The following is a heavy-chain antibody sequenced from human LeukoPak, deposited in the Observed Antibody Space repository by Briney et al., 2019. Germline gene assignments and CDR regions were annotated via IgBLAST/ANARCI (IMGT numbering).Heavy chain of an antibody. V-gene: IGHV4-61*02. CDR1: GGSISSGSYY. J-gene: IGHJ3*02. CDR2: IYTSGST. CDR3: ARHLTVTGDGLDI. D-gene: IGHD2-8*02. Sequence: SQTLSLTCTVSGGSISSGSYYWSWIRQPAGKGLEWIGRIYTSGSTNYNPSLKSRVTISVDTSKNQFSLKLSSVTAADTAVYYCARHLTVTGDGLDIWGQGTMVIGSS.